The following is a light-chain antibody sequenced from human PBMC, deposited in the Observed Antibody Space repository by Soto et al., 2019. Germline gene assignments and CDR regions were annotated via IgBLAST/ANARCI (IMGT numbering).Light chain of an antibody. CDR2: EVN. Sequence: QSALAQPASVSGSPGQSITISCTGTSSDIGGYNYVSWYQHHPGKAPTLIIYEVNNRPSGVSNRFSGSKSGNTASLTISGLQPEDEADYYCSSYRSSNSYVFGTGTKVTVL. CDR3: SSYRSSNSYV. V-gene: IGLV2-14*01. CDR1: SSDIGGYNY. J-gene: IGLJ1*01.